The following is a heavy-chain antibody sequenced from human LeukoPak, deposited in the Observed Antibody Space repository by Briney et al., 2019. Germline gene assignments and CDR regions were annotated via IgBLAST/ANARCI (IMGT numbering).Heavy chain of an antibody. J-gene: IGHJ6*03. CDR2: IYYSGST. CDR3: ARHVGRGNYYYYYMDV. CDR1: GGSISSSSYY. V-gene: IGHV4-39*01. Sequence: SETLSLTCTVSGGSISSSSYYWGWIPQPPGRGLEGIGSIYYSGSTYYNPSLKSRVTISVDTSKNQFSLKLSSVTAADTAVYYCARHVGRGNYYYYYMDVWGKGTTVTVSS.